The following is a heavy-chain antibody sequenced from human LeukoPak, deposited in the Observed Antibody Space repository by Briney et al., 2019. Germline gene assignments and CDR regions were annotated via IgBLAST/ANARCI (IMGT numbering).Heavy chain of an antibody. Sequence: SETLSLTCTVSGASIRNLSYYWAWIRQPPGKGLEWVGNTYYNGDIYSNSSFESRLTQSIDTSKNHFSLKLTSATAADTAVYYCARVLYDFGDHYIDYWGQGILVTVSS. CDR2: TYYNGDI. D-gene: IGHD4-17*01. V-gene: IGHV4-39*02. CDR1: GASIRNLSYY. CDR3: ARVLYDFGDHYIDY. J-gene: IGHJ4*02.